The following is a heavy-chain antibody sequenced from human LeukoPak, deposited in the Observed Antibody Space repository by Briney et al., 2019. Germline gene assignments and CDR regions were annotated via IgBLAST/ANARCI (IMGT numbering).Heavy chain of an antibody. CDR1: GFTFSIYS. D-gene: IGHD2-15*01. V-gene: IGHV3-48*01. Sequence: PGGSLRLSCAASGFTFSIYSMNWVRQAPGKGLEWVSYISSSSSTIYYADSVKGRFTISRDNVKKSLFLQMNSLRAEDTAVYYCARGPSLGYCSGDSCYSWDLWGQGTLVTVSS. CDR2: ISSSSSTI. J-gene: IGHJ5*02. CDR3: ARGPSLGYCSGDSCYSWDL.